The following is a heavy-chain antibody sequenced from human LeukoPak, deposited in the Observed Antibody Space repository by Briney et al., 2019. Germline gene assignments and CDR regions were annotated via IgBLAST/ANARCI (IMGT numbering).Heavy chain of an antibody. CDR1: GYTFTSYG. V-gene: IGHV1-18*01. D-gene: IGHD3-9*01. Sequence: PGASVKVSCKASGYTFTSYGISWVRQAPGQGLEWMGWISAYNGNTNYAQKLQGRVTMTTDTSTSTAYMELRSLRSDDTAVYYCARDTLDHVLRYFDPPGFWGQGTLVTVSP. CDR3: ARDTLDHVLRYFDPPGF. CDR2: ISAYNGNT. J-gene: IGHJ4*02.